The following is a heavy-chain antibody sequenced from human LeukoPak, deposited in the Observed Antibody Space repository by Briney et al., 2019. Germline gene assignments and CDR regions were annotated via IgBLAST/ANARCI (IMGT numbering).Heavy chain of an antibody. Sequence: ASVKVSCKASGYTFTGYYMHWVRQAPGQGLEWMGWINPNSGGTNYAQKFQGRVTMTRDTSISTAYMELSRLRSDDTAVYYCARASGGYYYDSSGYSEYYYYYYMDVWGKGTTVTVSS. CDR2: INPNSGGT. V-gene: IGHV1-2*02. CDR3: ARASGGYYYDSSGYSEYYYYYYMDV. J-gene: IGHJ6*03. CDR1: GYTFTGYY. D-gene: IGHD3-22*01.